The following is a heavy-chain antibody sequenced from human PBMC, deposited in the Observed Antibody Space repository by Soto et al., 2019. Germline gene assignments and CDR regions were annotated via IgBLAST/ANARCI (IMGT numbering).Heavy chain of an antibody. D-gene: IGHD4-4*01. Sequence: QVQLVQSGAEVKKPGASVKVSCKASGYTFTSYYMHWVRLAPGQGLEWMGIINPDGGGTSYAQQFQGRVIMTRDTSTSTVYMDMSSLRSDDTAVYYCAVGGNYLSMDVWGQGTTVTVSS. V-gene: IGHV1-46*01. J-gene: IGHJ6*02. CDR1: GYTFTSYY. CDR3: AVGGNYLSMDV. CDR2: INPDGGGT.